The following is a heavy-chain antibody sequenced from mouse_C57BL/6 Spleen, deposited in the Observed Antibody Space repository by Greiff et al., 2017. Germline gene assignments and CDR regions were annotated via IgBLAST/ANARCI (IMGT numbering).Heavy chain of an antibody. CDR1: GFTFSSYA. CDR3: ARVGNWDPFDY. V-gene: IGHV5-4*03. J-gene: IGHJ2*01. D-gene: IGHD4-1*01. Sequence: EVMLVESGGGLVKPGGSLKLSCAASGFTFSSYAMSWVRQTPEKRLEWVATISDGGSYTYYPDNVKGRFTISRDNAKNNLYLQMSHLKSEDTAMYYCARVGNWDPFDYWGQGTTLTVSS. CDR2: ISDGGSYT.